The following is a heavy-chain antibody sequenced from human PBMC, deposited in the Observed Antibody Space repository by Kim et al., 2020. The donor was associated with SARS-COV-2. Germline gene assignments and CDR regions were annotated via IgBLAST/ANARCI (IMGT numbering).Heavy chain of an antibody. D-gene: IGHD2-15*01. J-gene: IGHJ5*02. CDR1: GFTFSSYS. Sequence: GGSLRLSCAASGFTFSSYSMNWVRQAPGKGLEWVSSISSSSSYIYYADSVKGRFTISRDNAKNSLYLQMNSLRAEDTAVYYCARLSPVVAATGHNWFDPWGQGTLVTVSS. CDR2: ISSSSSYI. V-gene: IGHV3-21*01. CDR3: ARLSPVVAATGHNWFDP.